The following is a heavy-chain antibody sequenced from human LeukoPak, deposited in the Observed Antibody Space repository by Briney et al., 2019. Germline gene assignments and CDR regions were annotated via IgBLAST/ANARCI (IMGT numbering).Heavy chain of an antibody. J-gene: IGHJ1*01. D-gene: IGHD3-22*01. CDR1: GFTFSSYG. Sequence: GGSLRLSCAASGFTFSSYGMHWVRQAPGKGLEWVAVISYGGSNKYYADSVKGRFTISRDNSKNTLYLQMNSLRAEDTAVYYCAKGWDYYDSSGYLVWGQGTLVTVSS. V-gene: IGHV3-30*18. CDR2: ISYGGSNK. CDR3: AKGWDYYDSSGYLV.